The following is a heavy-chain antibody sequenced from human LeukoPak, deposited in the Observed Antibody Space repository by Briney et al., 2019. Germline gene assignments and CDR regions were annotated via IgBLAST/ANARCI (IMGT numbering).Heavy chain of an antibody. CDR2: MYSVGST. CDR1: GFTISANF. D-gene: IGHD6-13*01. Sequence: PGGSLRLSCAASGFTISANFMSWVRQAPGKGLEWVSVMYSVGSTFYADSVKGRFTISRDGYKNTLDLQMDSLRVDDTAVYYCARDLSGYSFGFGGDLWGQGTLVTVPS. CDR3: ARDLSGYSFGFGGDL. J-gene: IGHJ4*02. V-gene: IGHV3-66*01.